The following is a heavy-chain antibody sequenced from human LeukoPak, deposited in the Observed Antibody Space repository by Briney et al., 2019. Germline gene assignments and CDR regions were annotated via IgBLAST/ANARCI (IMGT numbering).Heavy chain of an antibody. CDR2: IIPIFGTA. D-gene: IGHD6-13*01. J-gene: IGHJ4*02. Sequence: SVTVSCTASGGTFSSYAISWVRQAPGQGLEWMGGIIPIFGTANYAQKFQGRVTITADESTSTAYMELSSLRSEDTAVYYCASLPAATAGFDYWGQGTLVTVSS. CDR3: ASLPAATAGFDY. V-gene: IGHV1-69*01. CDR1: GGTFSSYA.